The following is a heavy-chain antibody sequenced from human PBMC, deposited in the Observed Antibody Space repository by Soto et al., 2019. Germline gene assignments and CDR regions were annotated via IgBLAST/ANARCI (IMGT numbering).Heavy chain of an antibody. CDR3: SRDYPNSYYYDSSGYPAFDY. Sequence: QVQLVESGGGVVQPGRSLRLSCAASGFTFSSYAMHWVRQAPGKGLEWVAVISYDGSNKYYADSVKGRFTISRDNSKNTLYLQMNSLRAEDTAVYYCSRDYPNSYYYDSSGYPAFDYWGQGTLVTVSS. D-gene: IGHD3-22*01. CDR1: GFTFSSYA. V-gene: IGHV3-30-3*01. J-gene: IGHJ4*02. CDR2: ISYDGSNK.